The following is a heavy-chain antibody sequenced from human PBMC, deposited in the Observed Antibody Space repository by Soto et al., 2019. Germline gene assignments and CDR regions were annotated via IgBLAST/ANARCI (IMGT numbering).Heavy chain of an antibody. CDR1: GGSISSYY. CDR2: IYYSGST. Sequence: PSETLSLTCTVSGGSISSYYGSWIRQPPGKGLEWIGYIYYSGSTNYNPSLKSRVTISVDTSKNQFSLKLSSVTAADTAVYYCARDRIAMVRGENCNNYYGMDVWGQGTTVTVSS. V-gene: IGHV4-59*01. D-gene: IGHD3-10*01. CDR3: ARDRIAMVRGENCNNYYGMDV. J-gene: IGHJ6*02.